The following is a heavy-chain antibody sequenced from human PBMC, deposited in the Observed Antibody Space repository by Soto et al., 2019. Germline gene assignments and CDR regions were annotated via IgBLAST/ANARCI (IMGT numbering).Heavy chain of an antibody. CDR3: AHRKADYGDYSHYFDY. CDR2: IYWDDHK. CDR1: GFSLSTSGVG. J-gene: IGHJ4*02. V-gene: IGHV2-5*02. Sequence: QITLKESGPTLVKPTQTLTLTCTFSGFSLSTSGVGVGWIRQPPGKALEWLALIYWDDHKRYSPSLKSRLTITKDTSKNQVVLTMTNMDPVDTATYYCAHRKADYGDYSHYFDYWGQGTLVTVSS. D-gene: IGHD4-17*01.